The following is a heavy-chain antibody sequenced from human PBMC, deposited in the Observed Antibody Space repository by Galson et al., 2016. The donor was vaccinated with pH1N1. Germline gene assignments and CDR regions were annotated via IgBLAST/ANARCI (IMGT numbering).Heavy chain of an antibody. V-gene: IGHV4-31*11. CDR1: GGSISRGAYY. CDR3: ARVTRGGSGFDF. D-gene: IGHD3-10*01. CDR2: IYYSGAT. Sequence: TLSLTCAVSGGSISRGAYYWIWIRQHPVKGLEWIGYIYYSGATYYNPSLKSRVSVSIDTSKNQFSLNLNSVTAADTATYYCARVTRGGSGFDFWGQGTLVTVSS. J-gene: IGHJ4*02.